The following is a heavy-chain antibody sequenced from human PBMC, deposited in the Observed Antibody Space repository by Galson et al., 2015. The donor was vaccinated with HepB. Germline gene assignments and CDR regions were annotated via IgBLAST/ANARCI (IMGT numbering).Heavy chain of an antibody. CDR2: IWYDGSNK. D-gene: IGHD4-17*01. CDR3: ARDGTLTTWGVNWFDP. Sequence: SLRLSCAASGFTFSSYGMHWVRQAPGKGLEWVAVIWYDGSNKYYADSVKGRFTISRDNAKNSLYLQMNSLRAEDTAVYYCARDGTLTTWGVNWFDPWGQGTLVTVSS. J-gene: IGHJ5*02. CDR1: GFTFSSYG. V-gene: IGHV3-33*01.